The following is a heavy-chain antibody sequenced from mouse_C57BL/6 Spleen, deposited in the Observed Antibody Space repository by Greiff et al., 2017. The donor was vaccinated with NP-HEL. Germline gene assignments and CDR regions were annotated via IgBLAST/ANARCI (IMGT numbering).Heavy chain of an antibody. V-gene: IGHV14-4*01. J-gene: IGHJ4*01. CDR1: GFNIKDDY. CDR2: IDPENGDT. CDR3: TTLVLMDY. Sequence: VQLQQSGAELVRPGASVKLSCTASGFNIKDDYMHWVKQRPEQGLEWIGWIDPENGDTEYASKFQGKATITADTSSNTAYPQLSSLTSEDTAVYYCTTLVLMDYWGQGTSVTVSS.